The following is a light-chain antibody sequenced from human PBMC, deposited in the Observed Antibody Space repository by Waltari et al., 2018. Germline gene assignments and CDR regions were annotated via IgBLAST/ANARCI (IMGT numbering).Light chain of an antibody. J-gene: IGKJ1*01. CDR1: QGVRRT. Sequence: DIVLTQSPGTLSVSPGARATLSCRASQGVRRTLAWYQQKPGQAPRLLIYDASTRATGVPDRVSGSGFGTDFSLTISRLEPEDFAVYDCQKYGTLPATFGQGTKVEIK. CDR2: DAS. V-gene: IGKV3-20*01. CDR3: QKYGTLPAT.